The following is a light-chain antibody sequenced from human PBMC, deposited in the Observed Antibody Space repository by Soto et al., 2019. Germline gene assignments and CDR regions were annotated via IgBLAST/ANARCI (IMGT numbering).Light chain of an antibody. Sequence: QSLLTQPASVSGCPGQSITISCTGTSSDVGGYNYVSWYQQHPGKVPKLMIYEVSNRPSGVSNRFSGSKSGNTASLTISGLQAEDEADYYCSSYTSSSTYVFGTGTKVTVL. CDR3: SSYTSSSTYV. J-gene: IGLJ1*01. CDR2: EVS. CDR1: SSDVGGYNY. V-gene: IGLV2-14*01.